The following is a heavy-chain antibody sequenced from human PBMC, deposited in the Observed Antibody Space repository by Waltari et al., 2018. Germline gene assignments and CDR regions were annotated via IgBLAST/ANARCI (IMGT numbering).Heavy chain of an antibody. Sequence: EVQLVESGGGLVQPGGSLSLSCAASGFHFSSYWMSWVRQAPGKGLEWVANIKQDGSEKYYVDSVKGRFTISRDNAKNSLYLQMNSLRAEDTAVYYCARRGASSSWYDYWGQGTLVTVSS. CDR3: ARRGASSSWYDY. CDR2: IKQDGSEK. CDR1: GFHFSSYW. V-gene: IGHV3-7*01. D-gene: IGHD6-13*01. J-gene: IGHJ4*02.